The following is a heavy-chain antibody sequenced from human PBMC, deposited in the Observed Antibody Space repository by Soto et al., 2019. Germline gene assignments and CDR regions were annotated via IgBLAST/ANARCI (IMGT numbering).Heavy chain of an antibody. CDR3: ARGFTTGYRPVGATIPPPY. D-gene: IGHD1-26*01. J-gene: IGHJ4*02. V-gene: IGHV4-34*01. Sequence: SETLSLTCAVYGGSFSGYYWTWIRQPPGTGLEWIGDIYYSGSTNYNPSLKSRVTISVDTSKNQFSLKLSSVTAADTAVYYCARGFTTGYRPVGATIPPPYWGQGTLVTVSS. CDR2: IYYSGST. CDR1: GGSFSGYY.